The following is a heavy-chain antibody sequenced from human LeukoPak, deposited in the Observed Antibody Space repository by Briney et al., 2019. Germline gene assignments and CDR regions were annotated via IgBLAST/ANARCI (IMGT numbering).Heavy chain of an antibody. CDR2: ISYDGSNK. CDR1: GFNFDNYA. D-gene: IGHD3-10*01. Sequence: PGGSLRLSCVASGFNFDNYAMHWVRQAPGKGLEWVAVISYDGSNKFYADSVKGRFTISRDNSRNTLYLQMNSLRAEDTALYYCAKDYYGSGGQGTLVTVSS. J-gene: IGHJ4*02. V-gene: IGHV3-30*04. CDR3: AKDYYGS.